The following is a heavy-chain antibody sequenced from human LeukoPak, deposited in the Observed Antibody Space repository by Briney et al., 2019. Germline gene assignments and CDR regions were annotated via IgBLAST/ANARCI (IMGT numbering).Heavy chain of an antibody. J-gene: IGHJ4*02. CDR3: ARDSGSYLQPTDY. CDR1: GFTFSSYS. D-gene: IGHD1-26*01. CDR2: ISSSSSYI. Sequence: GGSLRLSCAASGFTFSSYSMNWVRQAPGKGLEWVSSISSSSSYIYYADSVKGRFSISRDNSKNTLYLQMDSLRAEDTAVYHCARDSGSYLQPTDYWGQGTLVTVSS. V-gene: IGHV3-21*04.